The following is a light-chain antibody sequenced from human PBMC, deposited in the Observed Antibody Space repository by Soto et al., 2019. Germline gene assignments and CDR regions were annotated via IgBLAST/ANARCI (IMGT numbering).Light chain of an antibody. CDR1: SSNIGSNY. V-gene: IGLV1-47*01. Sequence: VLTQPPSASGTPGQRVTISCSGSSSNIGSNYVYWYQQLPGTAPKLLIYRNNQRPSGVPDRFSGSKSGTSASLAISGLRSEDEADYYCAAWDDSLSGQVFGTGTKAPS. CDR3: AAWDDSLSGQV. J-gene: IGLJ1*01. CDR2: RNN.